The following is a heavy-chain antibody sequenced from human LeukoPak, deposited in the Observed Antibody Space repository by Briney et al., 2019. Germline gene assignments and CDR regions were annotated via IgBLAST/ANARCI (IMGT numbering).Heavy chain of an antibody. CDR1: GFTFRRYG. CDR3: ARDTLGEGEDANYAVYYFDY. V-gene: IGHV3-7*01. D-gene: IGHD4/OR15-4a*01. Sequence: GGSLRLSCAASGFTFRRYGMSWVRQAPGKGLEWVANIKQDGNEKYYADSVKGRFTISRDNGKNSLDLQMNSLRADDTAVYYCARDTLGEGEDANYAVYYFDYWGQGTVVTVSS. CDR2: IKQDGNEK. J-gene: IGHJ4*02.